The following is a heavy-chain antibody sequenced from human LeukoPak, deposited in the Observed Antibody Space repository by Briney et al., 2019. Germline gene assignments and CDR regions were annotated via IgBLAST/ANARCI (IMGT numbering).Heavy chain of an antibody. CDR1: GFTFSSYS. J-gene: IGHJ6*02. V-gene: IGHV3-21*01. CDR2: ISSSSSYI. D-gene: IGHD6-13*01. Sequence: PGGSLRLSCAASGFTFSSYSMNWVRQAPGKGLEWVSSISSSSSYIYYADSVKGRSTISRDNAKNSLYLQMNSLRAEDTAVYYCARDEEGAAEVVNYYYYGMDVWGQGTTVTVSS. CDR3: ARDEEGAAEVVNYYYYGMDV.